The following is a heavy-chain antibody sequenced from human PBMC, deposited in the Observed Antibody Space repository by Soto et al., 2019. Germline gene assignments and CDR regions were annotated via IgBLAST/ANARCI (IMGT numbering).Heavy chain of an antibody. D-gene: IGHD2-2*02. V-gene: IGHV1-18*04. CDR1: GYTFMNYG. J-gene: IGHJ4*02. CDR3: ARTVMGCSSTTCYTNYFDY. Sequence: QVQLVQSGDEVKKPAASVKVSCKTSGYTFMNYGINWLRQAPGQGLGWMGWISGYNGNTNYAQMFQGRITMTTDTSTSTAYMELGSLRSDDTAVYYCARTVMGCSSTTCYTNYFDYWGQGTLVTVSS. CDR2: ISGYNGNT.